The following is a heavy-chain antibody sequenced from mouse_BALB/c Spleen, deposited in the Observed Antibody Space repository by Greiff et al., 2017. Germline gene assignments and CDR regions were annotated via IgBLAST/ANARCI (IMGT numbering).Heavy chain of an antibody. Sequence: QLQQSGPELVKPGASVKIPCKASGYTFTDYNMDWVKQSHGKSLEWIGDINPNNGGTIYNQKFKGKATLTVDKSSSTAYMELRSLTSEDTAVYYCARVYRYDGHYAMDYWGQGTSVTVSS. J-gene: IGHJ4*01. CDR2: INPNNGGT. CDR3: ARVYRYDGHYAMDY. V-gene: IGHV1-18*01. CDR1: GYTFTDYN. D-gene: IGHD2-14*01.